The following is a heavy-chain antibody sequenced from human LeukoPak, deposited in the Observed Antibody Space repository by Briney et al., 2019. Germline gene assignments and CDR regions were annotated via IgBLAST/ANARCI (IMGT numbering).Heavy chain of an antibody. CDR1: GYTFTSYG. CDR3: AREKGILWFGEPEDDI. Sequence: ASVKVSCKASGYTFTSYGISWVRQAPGQGLEWMGWISAYNGNTNYAQKLQGRVTMTTDTSTSTAYMELRSLRSDGTAVYYCAREKGILWFGEPEDDIWGQGTMVTVSS. J-gene: IGHJ3*02. V-gene: IGHV1-18*01. CDR2: ISAYNGNT. D-gene: IGHD3-10*01.